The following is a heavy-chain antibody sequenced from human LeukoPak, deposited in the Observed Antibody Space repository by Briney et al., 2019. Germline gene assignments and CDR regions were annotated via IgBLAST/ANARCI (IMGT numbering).Heavy chain of an antibody. Sequence: ASVKVSCKASGGTFSSYAISWVRQAPGQGLEWMGRIIPILGIANYAQKFQGRVTITADKSTSTAYMKLSSLRSEDTAVYYCARGHDYGDLFNPWGQGTLVTVSS. CDR2: IIPILGIA. V-gene: IGHV1-69*04. J-gene: IGHJ5*02. D-gene: IGHD4-17*01. CDR1: GGTFSSYA. CDR3: ARGHDYGDLFNP.